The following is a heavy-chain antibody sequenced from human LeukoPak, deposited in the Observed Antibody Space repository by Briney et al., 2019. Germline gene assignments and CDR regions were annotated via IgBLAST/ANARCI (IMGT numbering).Heavy chain of an antibody. CDR3: ARGRPTLAAAANNWFDP. J-gene: IGHJ5*02. V-gene: IGHV1-69*01. CDR1: GGTFSSYA. CDR2: IIPIFGTA. D-gene: IGHD6-13*01. Sequence: ASVKVSCKASGGTFSSYAISWVRQAPGQGLEWMGGIIPIFGTANYAQKFQGRVTITADESTSTAYMELSSLRSEDTAVYYCARGRPTLAAAANNWFDPWGQGTLVTVSS.